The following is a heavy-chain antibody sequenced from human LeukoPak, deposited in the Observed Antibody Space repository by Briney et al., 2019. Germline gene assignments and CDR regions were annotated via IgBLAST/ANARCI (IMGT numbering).Heavy chain of an antibody. CDR1: GYTLTELS. J-gene: IGHJ4*02. D-gene: IGHD6-19*01. V-gene: IGHV1-24*01. CDR2: FDPEDGET. CDR3: ATDSTMGSGWYLGF. Sequence: ASVKVPCKVSGYTLTELSMHWVRQAPGKGLEWMGGFDPEDGETIYAQKFQGRVTMTEDTSTDTAYMELSSLRSEDTAVYYCATDSTMGSGWYLGFWGQGTLVTVSS.